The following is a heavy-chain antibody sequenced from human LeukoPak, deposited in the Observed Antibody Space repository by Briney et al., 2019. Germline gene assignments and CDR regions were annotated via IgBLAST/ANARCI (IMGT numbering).Heavy chain of an antibody. V-gene: IGHV4-34*01. CDR2: INHSGST. Sequence: SETLSLTCAVFGGSFSGYYWSWIRQPPGKGLEWIGEINHSGSTNYNPSLKSRVTISVDTSKNQSSLKLSSVTAADTAVYYCARRRYYGSGSYWYFDLWGRGTLVTVSS. CDR3: ARRRYYGSGSYWYFDL. CDR1: GGSFSGYY. D-gene: IGHD3-10*01. J-gene: IGHJ2*01.